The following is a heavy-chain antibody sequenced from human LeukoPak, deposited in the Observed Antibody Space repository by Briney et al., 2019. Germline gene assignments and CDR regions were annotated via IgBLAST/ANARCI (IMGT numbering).Heavy chain of an antibody. CDR1: GFTFSSYG. Sequence: GGSLRLSCAASGFTFSSYGMNWVRQAPGKGLEWVSFVSIGGSFIYYADSVKGRFTISRDDAKNSLYLQMNSLTAEDTAEYYCARNKINTVTTRWYFDLWGRGTLVSVSS. CDR3: ARNKINTVTTRWYFDL. V-gene: IGHV3-21*01. D-gene: IGHD4-17*01. J-gene: IGHJ2*01. CDR2: VSIGGSFI.